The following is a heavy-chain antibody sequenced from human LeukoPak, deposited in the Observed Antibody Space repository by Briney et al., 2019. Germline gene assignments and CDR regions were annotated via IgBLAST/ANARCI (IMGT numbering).Heavy chain of an antibody. V-gene: IGHV3-74*01. CDR2: INPDGSTT. CDR3: AKDRNWNQIDY. Sequence: PGGSLRLSCEASGFSFSVTWMHWVRQAPGKGLVWVSRINPDGSTTDYADAVKGRFTISRDNAKNTVYLHMNSLRAEDTAVYYCAKDRNWNQIDYWGQGSLVTVSS. CDR1: GFSFSVTW. D-gene: IGHD1-20*01. J-gene: IGHJ4*02.